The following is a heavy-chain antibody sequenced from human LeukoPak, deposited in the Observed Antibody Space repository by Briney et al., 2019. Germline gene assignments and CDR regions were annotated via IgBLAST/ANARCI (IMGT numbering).Heavy chain of an antibody. Sequence: AGTLRRYGAAPEFTCSSYAMSWLRKAPGKGLEGVSAISGSGVSTYHADSVKGRFTISRDNSKNTLYLQTNSLRAEDTAVYYCAKRAHSGSYEDYWGQGTLVTVSS. CDR2: ISGSGVST. CDR1: EFTCSSYA. J-gene: IGHJ4*02. CDR3: AKRAHSGSYEDY. V-gene: IGHV3-23*01. D-gene: IGHD1-26*01.